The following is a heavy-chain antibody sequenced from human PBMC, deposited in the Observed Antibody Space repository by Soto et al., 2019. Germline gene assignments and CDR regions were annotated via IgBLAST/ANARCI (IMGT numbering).Heavy chain of an antibody. V-gene: IGHV1-69*12. D-gene: IGHD2-15*01. Sequence: QVQLVQSGAEVKKPGSSVKVSCKASGGTFSSYAISWVRQAPGQGLEWMGGIIPIFGTANYAQKFQGRVTITADESTCTAYMELSRLRSEDTAGYYCARRPGGRGYYYGMDVWGQGTTVSVSS. CDR3: ARRPGGRGYYYGMDV. J-gene: IGHJ6*02. CDR1: GGTFSSYA. CDR2: IIPIFGTA.